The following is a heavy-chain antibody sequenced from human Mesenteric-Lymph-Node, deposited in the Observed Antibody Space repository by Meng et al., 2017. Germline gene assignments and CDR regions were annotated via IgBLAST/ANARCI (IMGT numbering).Heavy chain of an antibody. D-gene: IGHD6-6*01. V-gene: IGHV4-61*01. CDR1: GGSVSSGSYY. CDR3: ARDLGSIAALGY. Sequence: QVQLQESGPGLVRPSETLSLTCTVSGGSVSSGSYYWSWIRQPPGKGLEWIGYIYYSGSTNYNPSLKSRVTISVDTSKNQFSLRLNSVTAADTAVYFCARDLGSIAALGYWGQGTLVTVSS. CDR2: IYYSGST. J-gene: IGHJ4*02.